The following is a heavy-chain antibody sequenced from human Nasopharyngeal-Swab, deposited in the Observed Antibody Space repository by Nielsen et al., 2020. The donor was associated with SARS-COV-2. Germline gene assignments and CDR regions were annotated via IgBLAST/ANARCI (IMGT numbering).Heavy chain of an antibody. CDR2: ITSGNSV. CDR3: ARKRGGGYGDY. J-gene: IGHJ4*02. V-gene: IGHV3-48*04. D-gene: IGHD5-12*01. Sequence: GDSLKISCETSGFNFSPYTMTWVRQAPGKGMQWISYITSGNSVQYADSVRGRFTISRDNAKNSLYLQMNSLTAEDTAVYYCARKRGGGYGDYWGQGTLVTVSS. CDR1: GFNFSPYT.